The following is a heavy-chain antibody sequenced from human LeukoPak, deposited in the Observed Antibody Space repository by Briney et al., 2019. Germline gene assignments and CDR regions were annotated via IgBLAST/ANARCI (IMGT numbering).Heavy chain of an antibody. J-gene: IGHJ6*03. CDR1: GGSISIYY. CDR3: ARGRVSSSTWYSTYYYYFYMDV. CDR2: VDHTGST. D-gene: IGHD1-1*01. Sequence: SETLSLTCTVSGGSISIYYWSWIRQPAGKGLEWIGYVDHTGSTNFNPSLNGRVSISRDTTKNLFSLRLRSVTAADTAVYFCARGRVSSSTWYSTYYYYFYMDVWGKGTTVTVSS. V-gene: IGHV4-59*01.